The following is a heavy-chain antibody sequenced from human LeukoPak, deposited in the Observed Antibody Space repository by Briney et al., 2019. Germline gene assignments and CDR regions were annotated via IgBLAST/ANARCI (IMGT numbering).Heavy chain of an antibody. D-gene: IGHD1-26*01. V-gene: IGHV4-34*01. Sequence: KPSETLSLTCTVSGGSISSYYWSWIRQPPGKGLEWIGEINHSGSTNYNPSLKSRVTISVDTSKNQFSLKLSSVTAADTAVYYCARGDSSVGLNYWGQGTLVTVSS. CDR2: INHSGST. CDR3: ARGDSSVGLNY. CDR1: GGSISSYY. J-gene: IGHJ4*02.